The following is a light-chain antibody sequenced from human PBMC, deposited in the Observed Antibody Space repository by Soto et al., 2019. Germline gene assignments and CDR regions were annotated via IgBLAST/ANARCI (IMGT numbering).Light chain of an antibody. V-gene: IGKV3-20*01. CDR3: QQYGRSLWT. CDR1: QTVNSSY. CDR2: HAP. Sequence: EVVLTQSPGTLALSPGESATLSCRASQTVNSSYLAWYQQKPGQAPRLLIYHAPIRSPVIPDRFTGSGSGTDFTLTITRLEPEDFAVYYCQQYGRSLWTFGQGTKVDIK. J-gene: IGKJ1*01.